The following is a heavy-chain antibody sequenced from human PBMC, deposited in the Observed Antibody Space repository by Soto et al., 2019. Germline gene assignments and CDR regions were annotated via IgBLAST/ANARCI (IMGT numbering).Heavy chain of an antibody. V-gene: IGHV1-69*01. J-gene: IGHJ6*02. CDR1: GGTFSSYA. CDR2: IIPIFGTA. Sequence: QVQLVQSGAEVKKPGSSVKVSCKASGGTFSSYAISWVRQAPGQGLEWMGGIIPIFGTANYAQKFQGRVTITADESTSTAYMELSRLRSEDTAVYYCARSPDGASGYYYYYGMDVWGQGTTVTVSS. CDR3: ARSPDGASGYYYYYGMDV.